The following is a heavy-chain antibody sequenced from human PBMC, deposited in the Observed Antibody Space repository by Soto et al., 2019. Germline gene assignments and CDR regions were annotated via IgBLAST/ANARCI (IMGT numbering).Heavy chain of an antibody. D-gene: IGHD1-20*01. Sequence: QVQLVESGGGVVQPGNSLRLSCAASGFTITTYGMQWVRQAPGKGLEWVAFISHDGRNTYHADYVKGRFTISRDTSKNTVFLQMNSLRTEDTAVYYCAGIADYWGRGSLVIVSS. CDR1: GFTITTYG. J-gene: IGHJ4*02. V-gene: IGHV3-30*03. CDR2: ISHDGRNT. CDR3: AGIADY.